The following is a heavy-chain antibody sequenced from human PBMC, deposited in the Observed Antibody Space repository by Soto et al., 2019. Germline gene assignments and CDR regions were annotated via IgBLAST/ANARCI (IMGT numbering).Heavy chain of an antibody. CDR3: AALIKAINYGMDV. Sequence: GESLNLSCKGSGYIFTIYWIVWVRQMPGKGLEWMGIIYPGDSDTRYSPSFQGQVTISADKSISTAYLQWSSLKASDTAMYYCAALIKAINYGMDVWGQGTTVTVSS. CDR2: IYPGDSDT. CDR1: GYIFTIYW. V-gene: IGHV5-51*01. J-gene: IGHJ6*02.